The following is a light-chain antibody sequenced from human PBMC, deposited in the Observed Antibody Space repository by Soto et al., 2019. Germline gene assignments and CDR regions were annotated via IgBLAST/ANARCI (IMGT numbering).Light chain of an antibody. Sequence: QSVLTQPPSVSGAPGQRVTISCTGSSSDIGAGFDVHWYQHLPGTAPNLLIYGNTNRPSGVPGRFSGSKSGTSASLVITGLQAADEADYYCQSYENSRTGFYVFGTGTKVTVL. V-gene: IGLV1-40*01. J-gene: IGLJ1*01. CDR3: QSYENSRTGFYV. CDR1: SSDIGAGFD. CDR2: GNT.